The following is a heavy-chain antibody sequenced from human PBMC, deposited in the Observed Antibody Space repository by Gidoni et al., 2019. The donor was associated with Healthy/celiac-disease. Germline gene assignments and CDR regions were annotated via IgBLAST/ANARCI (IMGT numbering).Heavy chain of an antibody. CDR2: SNHSGST. J-gene: IGHJ6*03. Sequence: QVQLQQWGAGLLKPSETLSLTCAVYGGSFSGSYWRWIRHPPGKGLEWIGESNHSGSTNSNPSLKSRVTISVDTSKNQFSLKLSSVTAADTAVYYCARLAAGSSWILKWDYYYYMDVWGKGTTVTVSS. V-gene: IGHV4-34*01. D-gene: IGHD6-13*01. CDR1: GGSFSGSY. CDR3: ARLAAGSSWILKWDYYYYMDV.